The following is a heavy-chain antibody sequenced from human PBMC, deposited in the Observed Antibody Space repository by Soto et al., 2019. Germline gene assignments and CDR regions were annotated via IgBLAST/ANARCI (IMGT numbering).Heavy chain of an antibody. J-gene: IGHJ4*02. V-gene: IGHV4-59*01. CDR3: ARVLGTAGKRYFDY. CDR1: GGSMIAYY. Sequence: SETLSLTCTVSGGSMIAYYWNWMRQPPGKGLQWIGYTYYSGSTTYNPSLKSRVTISVDSSKNQFSLKLDSVTPAGTAVYYCARVLGTAGKRYFDYWGPGTLVTVSS. D-gene: IGHD6-13*01. CDR2: TYYSGST.